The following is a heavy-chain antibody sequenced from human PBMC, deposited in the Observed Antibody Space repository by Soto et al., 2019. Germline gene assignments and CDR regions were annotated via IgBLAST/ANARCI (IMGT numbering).Heavy chain of an antibody. D-gene: IGHD3-10*01. CDR1: NASISSRKW. J-gene: IGHJ3*02. Sequence: SQTLSLTCTVSNASISSRKWWTWVRQTPGKGLEWIGEIYHSGSINHNPSLKSRVTMSLDKSKNQFSLKMTSVTAADTAVYYCASKFGELLADAFDIWGQGTVVTVSS. CDR2: IYHSGSI. V-gene: IGHV4-4*02. CDR3: ASKFGELLADAFDI.